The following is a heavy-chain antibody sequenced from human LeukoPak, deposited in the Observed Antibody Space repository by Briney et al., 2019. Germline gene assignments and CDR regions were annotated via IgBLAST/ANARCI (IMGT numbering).Heavy chain of an antibody. CDR3: ARDRGDCGDDCYSFDY. CDR2: ANPNTGDT. Sequence: ASVKVSCKASGYTFIGYYMHWVRQAPGQGLEWMGWANPNTGDTQYAQKFQGRVTVTRDTSISTTYMELSRLTSDDTAVYYCARDRGDCGDDCYSFDYWGQGTLVTVSS. D-gene: IGHD2-21*02. CDR1: GYTFIGYY. J-gene: IGHJ4*02. V-gene: IGHV1-2*02.